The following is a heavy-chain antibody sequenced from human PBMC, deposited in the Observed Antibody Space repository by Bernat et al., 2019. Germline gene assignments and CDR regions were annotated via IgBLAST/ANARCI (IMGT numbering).Heavy chain of an antibody. J-gene: IGHJ6*03. CDR1: GYSFTSNW. V-gene: IGHV5-10-1*03. CDR3: ARPAYCGGDCSYYYYYMDV. Sequence: EVQLVQSGAEVKKPGESLRISCKGSGYSFTSNWISWVRQMPGKGLEWMGRIDPSDSYTNYSPSFQAHVTISADKSISTAYLQWSSLKASDTAMYYCARPAYCGGDCSYYYYYMDVWGKGTTVTVSS. CDR2: IDPSDSYT. D-gene: IGHD2-21*01.